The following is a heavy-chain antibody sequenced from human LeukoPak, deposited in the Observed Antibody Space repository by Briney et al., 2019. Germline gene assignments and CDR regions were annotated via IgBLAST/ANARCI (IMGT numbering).Heavy chain of an antibody. J-gene: IGHJ4*02. CDR3: TTDPRNGYYFDY. D-gene: IGHD1-1*01. V-gene: IGHV3-15*01. CDR2: IKSKTDGGTT. Sequence: GGSLRLSCAASGFTFSNAWMSWVRQAPGKGLEWIGRIKSKTDGGTTDYAAPVKGRFTISRDDSTDTLYLQLNSLKTEDTAIYYCTTDPRNGYYFDYWGQGTLVTVSP. CDR1: GFTFSNAW.